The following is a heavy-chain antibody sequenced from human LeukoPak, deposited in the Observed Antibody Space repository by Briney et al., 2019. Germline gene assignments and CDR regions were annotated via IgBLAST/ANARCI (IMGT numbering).Heavy chain of an antibody. Sequence: GGSLRLSCAASGFTVSSNYMSWVRQAPGKGLEWVSVIYSGGSTYYADSVKGRFTISRDNSKNTLYLQMNSLRAEDTAVYYCARGYGSGSYFLALDYWGQGTLVTVSS. CDR3: ARGYGSGSYFLALDY. CDR1: GFTVSSNY. V-gene: IGHV3-53*01. D-gene: IGHD3-10*01. CDR2: IYSGGST. J-gene: IGHJ4*02.